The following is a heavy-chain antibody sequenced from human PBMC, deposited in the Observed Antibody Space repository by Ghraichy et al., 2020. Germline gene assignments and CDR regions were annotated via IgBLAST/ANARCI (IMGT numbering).Heavy chain of an antibody. CDR3: ARGSSGYYRYFQH. V-gene: IGHV3-48*02. Sequence: LSLTCAASGFTFSSYSVNWVRQAPGKGLEWVSYISSSSTNIYYADSVKGRFTISRDNAKNSLYLQMNSLRDEDTAVYYCARGSSGYYRYFQHWGQGTLVTVSS. D-gene: IGHD3-22*01. J-gene: IGHJ1*01. CDR2: ISSSSTNI. CDR1: GFTFSSYS.